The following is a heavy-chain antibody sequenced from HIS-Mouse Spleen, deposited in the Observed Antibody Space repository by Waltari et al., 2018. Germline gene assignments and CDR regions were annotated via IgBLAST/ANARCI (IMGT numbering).Heavy chain of an antibody. CDR2: ISASNGNT. CDR3: ARGHDYSNYFDY. Sequence: QVQLVQSGAEVKKPGASVKVSCKASGYTFTSYGISWVRQAPGQGLEGMVWISASNGNTNYAKKLQGRGTMTPDTSTSTAYMGLRSLRSDDTAVYYCARGHDYSNYFDYWGQGTLVTVSS. D-gene: IGHD4-4*01. J-gene: IGHJ4*02. CDR1: GYTFTSYG. V-gene: IGHV1-18*01.